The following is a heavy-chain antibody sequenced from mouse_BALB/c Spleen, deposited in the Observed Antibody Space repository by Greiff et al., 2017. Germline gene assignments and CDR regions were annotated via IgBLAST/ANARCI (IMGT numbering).Heavy chain of an antibody. Sequence: QVQLQQSGPGLVAPSQSLSITCTVSGFSLTSYWVHWVRQPPGKGLEWLGVIWAGGSPNYNSALMSRLSISKDNSKSQDFLKMNSLQTDDTAMYYCAREDEGMDYWGQGTSVTVSS. CDR2: IWAGGSP. V-gene: IGHV2-9*02. J-gene: IGHJ4*01. CDR3: AREDEGMDY. CDR1: GFSLTSYW.